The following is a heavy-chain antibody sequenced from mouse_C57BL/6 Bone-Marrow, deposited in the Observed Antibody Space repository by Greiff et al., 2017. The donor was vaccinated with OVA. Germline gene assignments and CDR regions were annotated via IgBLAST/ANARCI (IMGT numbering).Heavy chain of an antibody. D-gene: IGHD1-1*01. Sequence: QVQLQQSGAELVKPGASVKLSCKASGYTFTSYWMHWVKQRPGRGLEWIGRIDPNSGGTKYNEKFKSKATLTVDKPSSTAYMQLSSLTSEDSAVYYCASTPNYGSSYWYFDVWGTGTTVTVSS. CDR1: GYTFTSYW. CDR2: IDPNSGGT. CDR3: ASTPNYGSSYWYFDV. J-gene: IGHJ1*03. V-gene: IGHV1-72*01.